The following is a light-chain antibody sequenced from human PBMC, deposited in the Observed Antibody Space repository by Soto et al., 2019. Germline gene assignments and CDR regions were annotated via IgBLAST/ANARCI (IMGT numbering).Light chain of an antibody. CDR1: QSISTW. J-gene: IGKJ3*01. Sequence: IQMTQSPSTLSASVGDRVTITCRASQSISTWLAWYQQEPGKAPKLLIHKASSLQSGVPSRFSGSGSGTEFTLTISSLQPEDFATYYCQQLNSYPFTFGPGT. CDR2: KAS. CDR3: QQLNSYPFT. V-gene: IGKV1-5*03.